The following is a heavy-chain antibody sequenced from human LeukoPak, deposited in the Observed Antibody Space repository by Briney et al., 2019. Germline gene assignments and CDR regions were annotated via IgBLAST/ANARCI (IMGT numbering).Heavy chain of an antibody. Sequence: SETLSLTCTVSGGSMSTYYWTWIRQPPGKGLEWIGFIYYTGSTNYNPSLKSRVTISVDTSKNQFSLKLSSVTAADTAVYYCAGMRITTPTVRTLDYWGQGTMVTVSS. CDR2: IYYTGST. D-gene: IGHD1-14*01. CDR3: AGMRITTPTVRTLDY. CDR1: GGSMSTYY. J-gene: IGHJ4*02. V-gene: IGHV4-59*01.